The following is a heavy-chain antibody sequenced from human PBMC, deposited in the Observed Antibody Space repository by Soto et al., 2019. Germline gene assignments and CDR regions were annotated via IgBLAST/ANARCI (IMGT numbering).Heavy chain of an antibody. V-gene: IGHV1-3*01. CDR3: ARDLPWAMVRGVIGYYYYGMDV. CDR1: GYTFTSYA. J-gene: IGHJ6*02. Sequence: RASVKVSCKASGYTFTSYAMHWVRQAPGQRLEWMGWINAGNGNTKYSQKFQGRVTITRDTSASTAYMELSSLRSEDTAVYYCARDLPWAMVRGVIGYYYYGMDVWGQGTTVTVSS. D-gene: IGHD3-10*01. CDR2: INAGNGNT.